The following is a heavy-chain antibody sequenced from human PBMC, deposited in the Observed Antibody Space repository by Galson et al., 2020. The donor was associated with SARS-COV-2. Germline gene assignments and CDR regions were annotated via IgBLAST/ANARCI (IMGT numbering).Heavy chain of an antibody. V-gene: IGHV3-20*04. J-gene: IGHJ4*02. CDR2: INWNGGST. CDR3: ARGVYFDGPAGWFGELLAAY. D-gene: IGHD3-10*01. Sequence: GGSLRLSCAASGFTLYDYGMSWVRQVPGKGLEWVCGINWNGGSTTCIESVKGRVTISRDNGYNSLYLQMNRLRDEDTAFYYCARGVYFDGPAGWFGELLAAYWGQGVLVTVSS. CDR1: GFTLYDYG.